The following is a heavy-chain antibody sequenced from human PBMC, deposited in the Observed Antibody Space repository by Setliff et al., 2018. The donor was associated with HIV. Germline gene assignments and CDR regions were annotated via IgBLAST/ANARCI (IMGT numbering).Heavy chain of an antibody. CDR3: ARDPAPSSSASYFQH. CDR1: GYTFTSYY. V-gene: IGHV1-46*01. J-gene: IGHJ1*01. D-gene: IGHD6-6*01. CDR2: INPSSGST. Sequence: ASVMVSCKASGYTFTSYYMHWVRQAPGQGLEWMGIINPSSGSTTYAQKFQGRVTMTRDTSTSTVYMELSSLRSEDTAVYYCARDPAPSSSASYFQHWGQGTSVTSPQ.